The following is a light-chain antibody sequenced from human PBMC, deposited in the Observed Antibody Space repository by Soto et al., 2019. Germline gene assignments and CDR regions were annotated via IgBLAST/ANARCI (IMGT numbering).Light chain of an antibody. Sequence: EIVMTQSPATLFVSPGERATLSCRASQSVSSNLAWYQQKPGQAPRLLIYGASTRATGIPARFSGSGSGTEFTLNISSLQSEDFAVYYCQQYNNWLPCGGGTKVQIK. CDR1: QSVSSN. V-gene: IGKV3-15*01. J-gene: IGKJ4*01. CDR3: QQYNNWLP. CDR2: GAS.